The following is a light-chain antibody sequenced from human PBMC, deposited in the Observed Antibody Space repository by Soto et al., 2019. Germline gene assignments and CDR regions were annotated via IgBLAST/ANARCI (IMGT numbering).Light chain of an antibody. CDR2: GAS. J-gene: IGKJ2*01. Sequence: EIVMTQSPATLSVSPGERATLSCRASQSVSSNLAWYQQKPGQAPRLLIYGASTRATGIPARFSGSGSGTEFTRTISSLQSEDFPVYYCQQYNNWPYTFGQGTKLEIK. V-gene: IGKV3-15*01. CDR3: QQYNNWPYT. CDR1: QSVSSN.